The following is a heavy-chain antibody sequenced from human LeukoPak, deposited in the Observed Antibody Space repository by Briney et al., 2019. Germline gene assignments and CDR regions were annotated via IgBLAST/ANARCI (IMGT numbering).Heavy chain of an antibody. V-gene: IGHV4-4*07. CDR3: ARDWAPSDWNYDY. CDR2: IYSSGTT. J-gene: IGHJ4*02. CDR1: GGSISSFY. Sequence: SETLSLTCTVSGGSISSFYWSWIRQPAGKGLEWIGRIYSSGTTNYNPSLKSRLTMSVDTSKNQFSLKLSSVTAADTAVYYCARDWAPSDWNYDYWGQGTLVTVSS. D-gene: IGHD1-7*01.